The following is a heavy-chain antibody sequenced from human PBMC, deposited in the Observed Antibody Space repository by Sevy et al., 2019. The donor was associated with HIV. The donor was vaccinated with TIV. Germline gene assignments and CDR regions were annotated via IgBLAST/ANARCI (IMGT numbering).Heavy chain of an antibody. D-gene: IGHD3-22*01. Sequence: GGSLRLSCAATGFTFSSYEMHWVRKAPGKGLEWVAVISYDGSNKYYADSLKGRFTISRDNSKNTLYLQMNSLRAEDTAVYYCARGIFDRSGYYGRGYWGQGTLVTVSS. V-gene: IGHV3-30-3*01. CDR1: GFTFSSYE. CDR3: ARGIFDRSGYYGRGY. J-gene: IGHJ4*02. CDR2: ISYDGSNK.